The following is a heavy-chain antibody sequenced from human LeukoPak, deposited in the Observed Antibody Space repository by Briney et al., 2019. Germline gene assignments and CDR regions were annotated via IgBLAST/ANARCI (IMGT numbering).Heavy chain of an antibody. CDR1: GYSFVLYG. CDR3: ARDENYGIFFNVDY. D-gene: IGHD4-17*01. V-gene: IGHV1-18*01. Sequence: ASVKVSCKASGYSFVLYGISWVRRAPGEGPEWMGWISGSTGDTNYAQKFQGRVTMTADTSSSTAYMELRSLRSDDTAIYYCARDENYGIFFNVDYWGQGTLVTVSS. CDR2: ISGSTGDT. J-gene: IGHJ4*02.